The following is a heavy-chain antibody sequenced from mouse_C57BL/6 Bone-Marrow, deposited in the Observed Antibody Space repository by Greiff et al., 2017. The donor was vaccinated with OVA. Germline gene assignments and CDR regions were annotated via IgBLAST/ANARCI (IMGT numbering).Heavy chain of an antibody. V-gene: IGHV1-5*01. CDR1: GYTFTSYW. J-gene: IGHJ1*03. D-gene: IGHD1-1*01. Sequence: VQLKESGTVLARPGASVKMSCKTSGYTFTSYWMHWVKQRPGQGLEWIGAIYPGNSDTSYNQKFKGKAKLTAVPSASTAYMELSSLTNEDSAVYYCTRDYYGSGGYFDVWGTGTTVTVSS. CDR2: IYPGNSDT. CDR3: TRDYYGSGGYFDV.